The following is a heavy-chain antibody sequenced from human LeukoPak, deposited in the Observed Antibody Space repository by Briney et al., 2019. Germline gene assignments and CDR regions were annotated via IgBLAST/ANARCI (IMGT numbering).Heavy chain of an antibody. V-gene: IGHV1-2*02. CDR1: GYTFTDYY. Sequence: ASVKVSCKASGYTFTDYYMHWVRQAPGQGLEWMGWINPNSGGTNYAQKFQSRVTMTRDTSISTAYMELSRLRSDDTAVYYCARGPAAIPVRFDPWGQGTLVTVSS. CDR2: INPNSGGT. D-gene: IGHD2-2*01. CDR3: ARGPAAIPVRFDP. J-gene: IGHJ5*02.